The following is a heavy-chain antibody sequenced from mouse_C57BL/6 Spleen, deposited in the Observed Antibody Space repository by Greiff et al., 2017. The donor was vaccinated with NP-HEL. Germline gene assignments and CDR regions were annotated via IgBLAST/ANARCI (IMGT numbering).Heavy chain of an antibody. CDR2: INPSTGGT. CDR3: ARNLYYYGSSSFDY. Sequence: VQLQQSGPELVKPGASVKISCKASGYSFTGYYMNWVKQSPEKSLEWIGEINPSTGGTTYNQKFKAKATLTVDKSSSTAYMQLKSLTSEDSAVYYCARNLYYYGSSSFDYWGQGTTLTVSS. J-gene: IGHJ2*01. V-gene: IGHV1-42*01. CDR1: GYSFTGYY. D-gene: IGHD1-1*01.